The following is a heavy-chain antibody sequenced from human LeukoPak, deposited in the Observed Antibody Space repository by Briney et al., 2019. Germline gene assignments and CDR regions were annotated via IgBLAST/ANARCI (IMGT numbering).Heavy chain of an antibody. Sequence: SETLSLTCAVYGGSFSGYYWSWIRQPPGKGLEWIGEINHSGSTNYNPSLKSRVTISVDTSKNQFSLKLSSVTAADTAVYYCARPSGNHLYSFDYWDQGTLVTVSS. CDR1: GGSFSGYY. D-gene: IGHD1-14*01. CDR3: ARPSGNHLYSFDY. CDR2: INHSGST. V-gene: IGHV4-34*01. J-gene: IGHJ4*02.